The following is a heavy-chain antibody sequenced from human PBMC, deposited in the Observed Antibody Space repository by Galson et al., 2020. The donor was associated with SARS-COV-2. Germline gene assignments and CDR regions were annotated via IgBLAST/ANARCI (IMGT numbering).Heavy chain of an antibody. D-gene: IGHD3-9*01. CDR3: ARLRYYDVLTGYIVDV. CDR2: INPKSGCT. CDR1: GYTFTDYY. V-gene: IGHV1-2*02. Sequence: ASVKVYCRASGYTFTDYYIHWVRQAPGQGLEWMGWINPKSGCTNYAQKFEGRVTMTRDTSITTAYMELSRLRADDTAVYYCARLRYYDVLTGYIVDVWGQGTMVTVSS. J-gene: IGHJ6*02.